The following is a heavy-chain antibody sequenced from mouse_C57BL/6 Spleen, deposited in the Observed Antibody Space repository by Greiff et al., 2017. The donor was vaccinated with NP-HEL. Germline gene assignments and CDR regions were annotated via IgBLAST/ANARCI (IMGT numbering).Heavy chain of an antibody. D-gene: IGHD2-5*01. Sequence: EVKLVESGVGLVKPGGSLKLSCAASGFTFSSYAMSWVRQTPEKRLEWVATISDGGSYTYYPDNVKGRFTISRDNAKNNLYLQMSHLKSEDTAMYYCARDRAYYSNFYAMDYWGQGTSVTVSS. CDR2: ISDGGSYT. J-gene: IGHJ4*01. CDR3: ARDRAYYSNFYAMDY. CDR1: GFTFSSYA. V-gene: IGHV5-4*01.